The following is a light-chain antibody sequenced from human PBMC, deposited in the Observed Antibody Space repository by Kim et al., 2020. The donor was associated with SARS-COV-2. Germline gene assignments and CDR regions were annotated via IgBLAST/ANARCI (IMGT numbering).Light chain of an antibody. CDR1: SLRSYY. V-gene: IGLV3-19*01. CDR3: NSRDSSGNHWV. Sequence: GQQVRITCQGDSLRSYYASWYQQKPGQAPVLVIYGKNNRPSGIPDRFSGSSSGNTASLTITGAQAEDEADYYCNSRDSSGNHWVFGGGTQLTVL. J-gene: IGLJ3*02. CDR2: GKN.